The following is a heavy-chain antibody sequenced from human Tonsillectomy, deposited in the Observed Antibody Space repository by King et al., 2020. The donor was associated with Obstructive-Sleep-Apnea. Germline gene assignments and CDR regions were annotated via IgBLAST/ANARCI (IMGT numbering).Heavy chain of an antibody. Sequence: VQLVQSGGGMVQPGRSLRLSCAASGFTFSTYGIHWVRQAPGKGLEWVAVISYDGSNKYYSDSVKGRFTISRDNSKNTLYLQMNSQRAEDTAVYYCAKDYYGSGSYPYTDYWGQGTLVTVSS. D-gene: IGHD3-10*01. CDR2: ISYDGSNK. J-gene: IGHJ4*02. CDR1: GFTFSTYG. V-gene: IGHV3-30*18. CDR3: AKDYYGSGSYPYTDY.